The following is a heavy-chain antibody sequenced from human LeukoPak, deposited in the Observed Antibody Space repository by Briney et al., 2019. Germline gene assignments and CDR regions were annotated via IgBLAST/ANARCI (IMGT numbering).Heavy chain of an antibody. J-gene: IGHJ4*02. V-gene: IGHV3-7*01. CDR1: GFTFSNYW. CDR3: ARKRPNYFDY. Sequence: GGSLRLSCAASGFTFSNYWMAWVRQAPGKGPELVANINLDGSQKYYVDSVKGRFTISGDNAENSLYLQMNSLRAEDTALYYCARKRPNYFDYWGQGTLVTVSS. CDR2: INLDGSQK.